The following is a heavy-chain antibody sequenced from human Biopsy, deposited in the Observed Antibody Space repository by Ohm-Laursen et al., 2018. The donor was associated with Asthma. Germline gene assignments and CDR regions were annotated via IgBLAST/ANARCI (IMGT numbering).Heavy chain of an antibody. D-gene: IGHD2-2*01. Sequence: SVKVSCNSLGGTFNTYVIGWVRQAPGQGLEWMGGINSVFGTTTYPQKFQDRVTITADDSTSTVYMELSSLRSEDTAVYYCARKAGSCISRTCYSLDFWGQGALVTVSS. CDR2: INSVFGTT. V-gene: IGHV1-69*13. J-gene: IGHJ4*02. CDR1: GGTFNTYV. CDR3: ARKAGSCISRTCYSLDF.